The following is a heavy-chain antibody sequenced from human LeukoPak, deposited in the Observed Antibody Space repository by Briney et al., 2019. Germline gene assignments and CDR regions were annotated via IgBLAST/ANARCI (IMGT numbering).Heavy chain of an antibody. CDR1: GYTFTSYY. J-gene: IGHJ3*02. CDR3: ARDGGSDAFDI. V-gene: IGHV1-46*01. CDR2: INPSGGST. Sequence: ASVKVSCKASGYTFTSYYMHWVRQAPGQGLEWMGIINPSGGSTSYAQKFQGRVTMTRDTSTSTVYMELGSLRSEDTAVYYCARDGGSDAFDIWGQGTMVTVSS.